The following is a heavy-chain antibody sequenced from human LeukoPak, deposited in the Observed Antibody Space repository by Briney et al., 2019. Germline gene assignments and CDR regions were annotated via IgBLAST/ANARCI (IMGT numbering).Heavy chain of an antibody. Sequence: ASVKVSCKASGYTFTGYYMHWVRQAPGQGLEWMGWINPNSGGTNYAQKFQGRVTMTRDTSISTAYMELSRLRSDDTAVYYCARARIMGATSPFDYWGQGTLVTVSS. CDR2: INPNSGGT. D-gene: IGHD1-26*01. CDR1: GYTFTGYY. V-gene: IGHV1-2*02. CDR3: ARARIMGATSPFDY. J-gene: IGHJ4*02.